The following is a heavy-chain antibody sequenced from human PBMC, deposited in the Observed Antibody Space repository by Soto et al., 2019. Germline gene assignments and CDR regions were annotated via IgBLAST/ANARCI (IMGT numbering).Heavy chain of an antibody. D-gene: IGHD5-12*01. V-gene: IGHV3-73*01. CDR2: IKTKANIYAT. CDR1: GFTFSDSS. Sequence: EVQMVESGGGLVQPWGSLKLSCAASGFTFSDSSVHWVRQASVKGLEWVGRIKTKANIYATEYAASVKGRFTISRDDSKNTADLQMNNLKTEDTAMYYCIRGYPGRFDRWGQGTLVTVSS. CDR3: IRGYPGRFDR. J-gene: IGHJ5*02.